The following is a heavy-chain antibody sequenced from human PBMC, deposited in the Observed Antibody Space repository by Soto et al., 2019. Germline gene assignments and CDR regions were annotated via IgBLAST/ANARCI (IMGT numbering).Heavy chain of an antibody. Sequence: EVQLVESGGGLVQPGTSLRLSCAASGFTFDDYAMYWVRQAPGKGLEWISGIGWNSVDIGYADSVKGRFTISRDNAKKSLFLQMNSLRPEDTALYYCAKDMGYSSGLPVKFDSWGQGTLVTGSS. CDR2: IGWNSVDI. CDR3: AKDMGYSSGLPVKFDS. J-gene: IGHJ4*02. D-gene: IGHD6-19*01. V-gene: IGHV3-9*01. CDR1: GFTFDDYA.